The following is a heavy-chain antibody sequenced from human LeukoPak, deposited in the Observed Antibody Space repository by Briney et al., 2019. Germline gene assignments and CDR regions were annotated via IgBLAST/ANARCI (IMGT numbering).Heavy chain of an antibody. CDR3: ARDPYSGNYGAYYYYYMDV. CDR1: GFTFTSYN. Sequence: GGSLRLSCAASGFTFTSYNMNWVRQAPGKGLEWVSSITSSSSYIYYADSVKGRFTISRDNAENSLYLQMDSLRVEDTAVYYCARDPYSGNYGAYYYYYMDVWGKGTTVTISS. CDR2: ITSSSSYI. V-gene: IGHV3-21*06. J-gene: IGHJ6*03. D-gene: IGHD1-26*01.